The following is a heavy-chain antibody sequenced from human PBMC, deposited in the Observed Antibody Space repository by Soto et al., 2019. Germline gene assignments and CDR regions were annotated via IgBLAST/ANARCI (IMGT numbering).Heavy chain of an antibody. CDR3: AGTLYGDNVVS. CDR2: MNPKKSNT. J-gene: IGHJ4*02. D-gene: IGHD4-17*01. V-gene: IGHV1-8*01. Sequence: HVQLVQSGAEVKKPGASVKVSCKASGYTFTSYDINWVRQATGQGLEWMGWMNPKKSNTDYAQKFQGRITTTRNTSISTAYMELSSLRSEDTAVYYCAGTLYGDNVVSWGQGTLVTVSS. CDR1: GYTFTSYD.